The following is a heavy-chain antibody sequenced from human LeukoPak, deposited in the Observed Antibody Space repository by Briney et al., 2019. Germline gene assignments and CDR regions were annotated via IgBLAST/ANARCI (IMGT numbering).Heavy chain of an antibody. D-gene: IGHD2-2*01. V-gene: IGHV1-8*01. Sequence: SVKVSCKASGYTFTSYDINWVRQATGQGLEWMGWMNPNSGNTGYAQKFQGRVTITRNTSISTAYLELSSLRSEDTAVYYCARVIVVVPAAKVWFDPWGQGTLVTVSS. J-gene: IGHJ5*02. CDR1: GYTFTSYD. CDR3: ARVIVVVPAAKVWFDP. CDR2: MNPNSGNT.